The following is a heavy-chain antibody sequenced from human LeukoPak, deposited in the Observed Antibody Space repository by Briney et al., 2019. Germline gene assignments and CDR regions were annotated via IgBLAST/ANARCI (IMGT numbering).Heavy chain of an antibody. D-gene: IGHD3-22*01. CDR3: ARLIDYYDSSGPRGAFDI. V-gene: IGHV1-18*01. Sequence: ASVKVSCKASGYTFTSYGISWVRQAPGLGLEWMGWISAYNGNTNYAQKLQGRVTMTTDTSTSTAYMELRSLRSDDTAVYYCARLIDYYDSSGPRGAFDIWGQGTMVTVSS. J-gene: IGHJ3*02. CDR2: ISAYNGNT. CDR1: GYTFTSYG.